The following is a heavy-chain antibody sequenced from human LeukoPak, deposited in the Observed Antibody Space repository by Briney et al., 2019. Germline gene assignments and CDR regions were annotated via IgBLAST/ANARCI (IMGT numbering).Heavy chain of an antibody. CDR3: AKGAYYDL. D-gene: IGHD3-22*01. J-gene: IGHJ4*02. CDR1: GFTFSSYS. CDR2: VSSSGENT. Sequence: PGGSLRLSCAASGFTFSSYSMNWVRQAPGKVLEWVSTVSSSGENTYYADSVKGRFTISRDNSKNTLYLQMNSLRAEDTAVYYCAKGAYYDLWGQGTLVTVSS. V-gene: IGHV3-23*01.